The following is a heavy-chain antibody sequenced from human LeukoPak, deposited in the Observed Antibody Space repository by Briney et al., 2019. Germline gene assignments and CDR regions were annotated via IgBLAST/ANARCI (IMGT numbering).Heavy chain of an antibody. V-gene: IGHV1-18*04. Sequence: ASVKVSCKASGYTFTSYGIIWVRQAPGQGLEWMGWISAYNGNTNYAQKLQGRVTMTTDTSTSTAYMELRSLRSDDTAVYYCARDFYGDYGPDYFDYWGQGTLVTVSS. D-gene: IGHD4-17*01. CDR3: ARDFYGDYGPDYFDY. J-gene: IGHJ4*02. CDR1: GYTFTSYG. CDR2: ISAYNGNT.